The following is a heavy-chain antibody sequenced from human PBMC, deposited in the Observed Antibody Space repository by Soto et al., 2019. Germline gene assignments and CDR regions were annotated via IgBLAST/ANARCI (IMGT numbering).Heavy chain of an antibody. J-gene: IGHJ4*02. Sequence: QVQLVQSGTEVKKPGASVKVSCKASGYTFTIYALHGVRQAPGQRIEWMGWINAGNGNTKYSQKFQGRVTITRDTYVSTAYMELSSLRSEDTAVYYCARKDVAAARFDYWGQGTLVTVSS. CDR3: ARKDVAAARFDY. CDR1: GYTFTIYA. D-gene: IGHD6-13*01. V-gene: IGHV1-3*01. CDR2: INAGNGNT.